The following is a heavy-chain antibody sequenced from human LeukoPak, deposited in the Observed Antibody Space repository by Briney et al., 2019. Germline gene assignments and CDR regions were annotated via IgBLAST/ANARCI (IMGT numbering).Heavy chain of an antibody. Sequence: PSETLSLTCTVSGGPISSYKWSWIRQPAGKGLEWIGRIYSSGSTNYTPSLKSRVTMSVDTSKNQFSLKLSSVTAADTAVYYCARGIVGATAPDYWGQGALVIVSS. V-gene: IGHV4-4*07. CDR2: IYSSGST. J-gene: IGHJ4*02. D-gene: IGHD1-26*01. CDR3: ARGIVGATAPDY. CDR1: GGPISSYK.